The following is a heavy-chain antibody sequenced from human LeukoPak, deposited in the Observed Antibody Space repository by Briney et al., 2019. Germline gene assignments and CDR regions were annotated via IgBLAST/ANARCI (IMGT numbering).Heavy chain of an antibody. CDR3: ATYYFDTSGRYSDN. D-gene: IGHD3-22*01. Sequence: GGSLRLSCAASGFTFSSTAIHWVRQAPGKGLEWVAFISYDGSKSFYADSVKGRFTISRDNSKNTLFLQMNSLRPEDTAVYYCATYYFDTSGRYSDNWGQGALVTVSS. V-gene: IGHV3-30-3*01. CDR1: GFTFSSTA. J-gene: IGHJ4*02. CDR2: ISYDGSKS.